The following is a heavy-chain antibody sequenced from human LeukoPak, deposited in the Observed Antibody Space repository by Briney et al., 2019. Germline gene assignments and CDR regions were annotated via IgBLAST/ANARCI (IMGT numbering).Heavy chain of an antibody. J-gene: IGHJ6*02. V-gene: IGHV1-69*04. CDR3: ARPYNWNDVAGYYYGMDV. Sequence: ASVKVSCKAPGGTFSSYAISWVRQAPGQGLEWMGRIIPILGIANYAQKFQGRVTITADKSTSTAYMELSSLRSEDTAVYYCARPYNWNDVAGYYYGMDVWGQGTTVTVSS. CDR2: IIPILGIA. CDR1: GGTFSSYA. D-gene: IGHD1-20*01.